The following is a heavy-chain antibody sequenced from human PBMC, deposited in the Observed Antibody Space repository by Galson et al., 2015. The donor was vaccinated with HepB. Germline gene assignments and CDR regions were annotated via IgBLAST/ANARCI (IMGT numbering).Heavy chain of an antibody. CDR3: ARGTNGWPNPRDYYGVDV. Sequence: ETLSLTCVVSGGSISSSSWWSWVRQPPGKGLEWIGEIYHMGSTNYNPSLKSRLTISVDKSKNQFSLKLSSVTAADTALYYCARGTNGWPNPRDYYGVDVWGQGTTVTVSS. J-gene: IGHJ6*02. CDR2: IYHMGST. V-gene: IGHV4-4*02. D-gene: IGHD2-8*01. CDR1: GGSISSSSW.